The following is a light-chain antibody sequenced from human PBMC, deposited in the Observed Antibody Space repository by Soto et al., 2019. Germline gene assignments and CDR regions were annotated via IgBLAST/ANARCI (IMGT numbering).Light chain of an antibody. CDR2: DAS. CDR1: QSISTW. V-gene: IGKV1-5*01. Sequence: IQMTQSPSILSASVGDRVTITCRASQSISTWLAWYQQKAGKAPKLLIYDASNLESGVPSRFSGSGYGTEFTLTISSLQPDDSATYYCQQYNSYPWKFGQGTKVDIK. J-gene: IGKJ1*01. CDR3: QQYNSYPWK.